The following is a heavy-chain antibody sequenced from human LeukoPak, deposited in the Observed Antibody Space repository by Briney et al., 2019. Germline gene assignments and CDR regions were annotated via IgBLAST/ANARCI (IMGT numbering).Heavy chain of an antibody. J-gene: IGHJ4*02. Sequence: SETLSLTCTVSGASISTSYWYWIRQPPGKGLEWIGEVHLDGRTNYNPSLKSRLTMSVDLSENHISLKLTSVTAADTAVYYCAREGGFYRPLDYSGQGTLVTVSS. D-gene: IGHD3-3*01. CDR1: GASISTSY. CDR2: VHLDGRT. CDR3: AREGGFYRPLDY. V-gene: IGHV4-59*12.